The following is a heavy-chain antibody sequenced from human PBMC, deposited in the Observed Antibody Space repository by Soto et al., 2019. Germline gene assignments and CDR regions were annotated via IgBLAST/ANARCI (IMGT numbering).Heavy chain of an antibody. CDR2: ISFDESSK. V-gene: IGHV3-30*18. J-gene: IGHJ1*01. D-gene: IGHD3-16*01. CDR3: AKDGGVWTTVPLEEYIQH. CDR1: GFTFSDYG. Sequence: QVQLVESGGGVVQPGRSLRLSCAASGFTFSDYGMHWVRQAPGRGLEWVAVISFDESSKFYADSVRGRFSISRDNSKNTLYLQMNSLRPEDSAMYYCAKDGGVWTTVPLEEYIQHWGQGTLVTVSS.